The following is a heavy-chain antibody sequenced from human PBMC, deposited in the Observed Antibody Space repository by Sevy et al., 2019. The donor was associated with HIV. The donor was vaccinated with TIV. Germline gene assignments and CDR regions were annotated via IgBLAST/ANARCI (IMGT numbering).Heavy chain of an antibody. D-gene: IGHD6-13*01. J-gene: IGHJ5*02. CDR3: AIPAGSWDTHNWFDP. CDR1: GGTFSSYA. Sequence: ASVKVSCKASGGTFSSYAISWVRQAPGQGLEWMGGIIPIFGTANYAQKFQGRVTITADESTGTAYMELSSLRSEDTAVYYCAIPAGSWDTHNWFDPWGQGTLVTVSS. V-gene: IGHV1-69*13. CDR2: IIPIFGTA.